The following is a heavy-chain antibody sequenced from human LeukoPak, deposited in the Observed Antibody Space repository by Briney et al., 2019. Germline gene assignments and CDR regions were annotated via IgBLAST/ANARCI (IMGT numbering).Heavy chain of an antibody. D-gene: IGHD1-26*01. Sequence: SETLSLTCAVYGGSFSGYYWSWIRQPPGKGLEWIGEINHSGSTNYNPSLKSRVTISVDTSKNQFSLKLSSVTAADTAVYYCARQDDGIVGGYDAFDIWGQGTMVTVSS. V-gene: IGHV4-34*01. CDR2: INHSGST. CDR3: ARQDDGIVGGYDAFDI. CDR1: GGSFSGYY. J-gene: IGHJ3*02.